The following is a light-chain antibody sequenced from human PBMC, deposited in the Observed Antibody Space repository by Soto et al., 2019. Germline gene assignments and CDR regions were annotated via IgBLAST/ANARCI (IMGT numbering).Light chain of an antibody. CDR2: NAS. CDR1: QSVSSY. V-gene: IGKV3-11*01. Sequence: EIVLTQSPATLSLSPGERATLSCRASQSVSSYLAWYQQKPGQAPRLLIYNASNRATGIPARFSGSGSGTDFTLTISSLEPEDFAVYYCQQYGRSPPDTFGPGTKVDIK. CDR3: QQYGRSPPDT. J-gene: IGKJ3*01.